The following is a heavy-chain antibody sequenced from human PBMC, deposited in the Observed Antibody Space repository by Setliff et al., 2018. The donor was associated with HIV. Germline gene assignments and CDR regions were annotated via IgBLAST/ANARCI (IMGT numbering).Heavy chain of an antibody. CDR1: GLTFSNCG. CDR3: AKDMGGGGGDCWDY. V-gene: IGHV3-23*01. CDR2: LSGSGGST. Sequence: GSLRLSCATSGLTFSNCGMHWVRQAPGKGLEWVAALSGSGGSTYYADSVKGRFTISRDNAKNSLYLQMNSLRPEDTAFYYCAKDMGGGGGDCWDYWGQGTLVTVSS. D-gene: IGHD2-21*02. J-gene: IGHJ4*02.